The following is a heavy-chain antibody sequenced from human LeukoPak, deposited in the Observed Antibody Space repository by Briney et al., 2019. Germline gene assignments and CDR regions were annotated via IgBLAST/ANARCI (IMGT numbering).Heavy chain of an antibody. CDR3: ARDAPLLGADAFDI. CDR1: GYTFTSYG. Sequence: ASVKASCKASGYTFTSYGISWVRQAPGQGLEWMGWISAYNGNTNYAQKLQGRVTMTTDTSTSTAYMELRSLRSDDTAVYYCARDAPLLGADAFDIWGQGTMVTVSS. J-gene: IGHJ3*02. V-gene: IGHV1-18*01. CDR2: ISAYNGNT. D-gene: IGHD1-26*01.